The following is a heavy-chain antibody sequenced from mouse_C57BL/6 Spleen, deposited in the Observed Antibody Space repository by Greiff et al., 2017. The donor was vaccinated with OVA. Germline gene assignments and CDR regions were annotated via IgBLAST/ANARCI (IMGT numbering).Heavy chain of an antibody. V-gene: IGHV1-61*01. J-gene: IGHJ3*01. Sequence: VQLQQPGAELVRPGSSVKLSCKASGYTFTSYWMDWVKQRPGQGLEWIGNIYPSDSETHYNQKFKDKATLTVDKSSSTAYMQLSSLTSEDSAVYYCAREDEYEEAWFAYWGQGTLVTVSA. D-gene: IGHD2-4*01. CDR1: GYTFTSYW. CDR3: AREDEYEEAWFAY. CDR2: IYPSDSET.